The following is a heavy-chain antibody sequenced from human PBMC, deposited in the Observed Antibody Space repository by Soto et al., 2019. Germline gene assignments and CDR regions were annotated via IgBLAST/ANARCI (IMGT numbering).Heavy chain of an antibody. D-gene: IGHD6-6*01. V-gene: IGHV1-18*04. CDR1: GYTFTSYG. CDR3: ARDPFKVYSSSLDYFDY. Sequence: ASVKVSCKASGYTFTSYGISWVRQAPGQGLEWMGWISAYNGNTNYAQKLQGRVTMTTDTSTSTAYMGLRSLRSDDTAVYYCARDPFKVYSSSLDYFDYWGQGTLVTVSS. J-gene: IGHJ4*02. CDR2: ISAYNGNT.